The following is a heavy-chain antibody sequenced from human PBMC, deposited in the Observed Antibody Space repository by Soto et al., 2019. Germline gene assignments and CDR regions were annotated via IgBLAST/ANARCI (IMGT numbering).Heavy chain of an antibody. CDR2: INPAGVI. CDR3: ARSGGRYKPFDT. Sequence: GGSLRLSCTASGFTFSDYEMNWVRQAPGKGLEWISHINPAGVIYYADSVKGRVTVSRDSAKDSMSLQLNSLRAEGTALYYCARSGGRYKPFDTWGQGTLVTVSS. CDR1: GFTFSDYE. J-gene: IGHJ1*01. V-gene: IGHV3-48*03. D-gene: IGHD2-15*01.